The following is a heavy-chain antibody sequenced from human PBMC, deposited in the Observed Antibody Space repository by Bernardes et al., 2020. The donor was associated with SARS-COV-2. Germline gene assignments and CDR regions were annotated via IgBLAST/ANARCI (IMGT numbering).Heavy chain of an antibody. V-gene: IGHV5-51*01. CDR3: ARQASYDYIWGSPSGYFDY. Sequence: GESLKISCKGFGYSFTTYWIGWVRQMPGKGLEWMGIIYPADSDARYSPSFQGQVTISVDKSISTAFLQWSSLKASDTAMYYCARQASYDYIWGSPSGYFDYWGQGTLVTVSS. J-gene: IGHJ4*02. CDR2: IYPADSDA. D-gene: IGHD3-16*01. CDR1: GYSFTTYW.